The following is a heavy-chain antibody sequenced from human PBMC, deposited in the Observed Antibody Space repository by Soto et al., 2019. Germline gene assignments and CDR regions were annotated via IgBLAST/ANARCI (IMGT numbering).Heavy chain of an antibody. CDR2: ISGIGGST. D-gene: IGHD4-17*01. V-gene: IGHV3-23*01. CDR3: AKSRYGDLYYYYMDV. J-gene: IGHJ6*03. Sequence: GGSLRLSCAASGFTFTSYAMSWVRQAPGKGLEWVSAISGIGGSTYYADSVKGRFTISRDKSKNTLYLQMNSLRAEDTAVYYCAKSRYGDLYYYYMDVWGKGTTVTVSS. CDR1: GFTFTSYA.